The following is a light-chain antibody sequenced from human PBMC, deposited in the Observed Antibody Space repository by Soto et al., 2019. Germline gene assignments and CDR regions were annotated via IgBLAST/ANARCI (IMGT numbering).Light chain of an antibody. CDR1: QSLLHSNGYNY. CDR3: MQALQTAFT. V-gene: IGKV2-28*01. CDR2: LGS. Sequence: DIVMTQSPLSLPVTPGEPASISCRSSQSLLHSNGYNYLDWYLQKPGQSAQLLIYLGSNRASGVPDKFSGSGAGTNFTLKNSRVEAKDVGVYYRMQALQTAFTFRRRTKVDIK. J-gene: IGKJ3*01.